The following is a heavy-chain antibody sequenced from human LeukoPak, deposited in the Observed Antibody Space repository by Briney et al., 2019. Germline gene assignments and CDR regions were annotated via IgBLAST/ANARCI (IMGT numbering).Heavy chain of an antibody. D-gene: IGHD3-16*01. V-gene: IGHV3-15*07. CDR2: IKSKMAGGTA. J-gene: IGHJ4*02. Sequence: GGSLRLSCAVSGLTVSDVWMNWVRQSAGRGLEWVGRIKSKMAGGTADYAAPMKGRFTISRDDSRNTVDLQMNGLTVEDTALYYCAWGGAQHYESWGQGTLVTVSS. CDR3: AWGGAQHYES. CDR1: GLTVSDVW.